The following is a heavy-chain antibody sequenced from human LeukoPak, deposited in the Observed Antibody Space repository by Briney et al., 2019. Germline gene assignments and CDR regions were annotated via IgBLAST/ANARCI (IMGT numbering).Heavy chain of an antibody. D-gene: IGHD1-26*01. CDR2: INAGNGNT. J-gene: IGHJ4*02. CDR3: ARGRSGSYYGDY. V-gene: IGHV1-3*01. CDR1: GYTFTSYA. Sequence: ASVKVSCKASGYTFTSYAMHWVRQAPGQRLEWMGWINAGNGNTKYSQKFQGRVTITRDTSAGTAYMELSSLRSEDTAVYYCARGRSGSYYGDYWGQGTLVTVSS.